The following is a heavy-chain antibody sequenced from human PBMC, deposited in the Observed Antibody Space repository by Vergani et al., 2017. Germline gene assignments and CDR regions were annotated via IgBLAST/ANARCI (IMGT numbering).Heavy chain of an antibody. V-gene: IGHV1-18*01. Sequence: QVQLVRSGAELKKPGASVSVSCKGSSHTFQTYGISWVRKAPGKGLEWMAWIRPYTGHTIYAQKFQDRVTMTADTSTNTAYMELRSLRSDDTAVYFCARVAPSNSEVTPTAFDVWGQGTMVTISS. CDR2: IRPYTGHT. J-gene: IGHJ3*01. CDR3: ARVAPSNSEVTPTAFDV. D-gene: IGHD1-1*01. CDR1: SHTFQTYG.